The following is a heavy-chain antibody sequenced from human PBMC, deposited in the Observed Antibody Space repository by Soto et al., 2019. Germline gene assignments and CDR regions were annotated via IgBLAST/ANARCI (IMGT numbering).Heavy chain of an antibody. Sequence: SETLSLTCTVSGGSVSSGSYYWSWIRQPPGKGLEWIGYIYYSGSTNYNPSLKSRVTISVDTSKNQFSLKLSSVTAADTAVYYCAREREMATQRGYYGMDVWAKGTTVTFS. CDR3: AREREMATQRGYYGMDV. D-gene: IGHD5-12*01. J-gene: IGHJ6*04. CDR2: IYYSGST. CDR1: GGSVSSGSYY. V-gene: IGHV4-61*01.